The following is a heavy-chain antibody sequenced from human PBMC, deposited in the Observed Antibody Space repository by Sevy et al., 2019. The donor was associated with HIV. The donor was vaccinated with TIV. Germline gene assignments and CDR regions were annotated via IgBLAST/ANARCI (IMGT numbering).Heavy chain of an antibody. V-gene: IGHV4-59*01. CDR2: IYYSGST. J-gene: IGHJ3*02. CDR1: GGSIRSYY. D-gene: IGHD6-13*01. Sequence: SETLSLTCTVSGGSIRSYYWSWIRQPPGKGLEWIGYIYYSGSTNYNPSLKSRVTISLHTSKNQFSLKLSSVTAADTAVYYCARGQQPVLAFDIWGQGTMVTVSS. CDR3: ARGQQPVLAFDI.